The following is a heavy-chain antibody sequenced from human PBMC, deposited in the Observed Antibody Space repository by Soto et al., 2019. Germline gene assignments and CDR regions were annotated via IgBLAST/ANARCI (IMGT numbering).Heavy chain of an antibody. J-gene: IGHJ6*02. V-gene: IGHV1-2*04. CDR2: INPNSGDT. Sequence: QVQLVQSGAEVKKPGASMKVSCKASGYTFTDYYIHWVRQAPGQGLEWVGWINPNSGDTYYVQKFQGWVTMTGDTSISTAYMELTRLRSDDTAVYYCARSRFAGMDVWGQGPTVTVSS. CDR3: ARSRFAGMDV. CDR1: GYTFTDYY.